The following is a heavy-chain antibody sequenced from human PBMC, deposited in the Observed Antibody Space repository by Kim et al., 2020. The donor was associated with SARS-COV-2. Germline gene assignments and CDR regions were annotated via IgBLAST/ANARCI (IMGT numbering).Heavy chain of an antibody. CDR3: ARGVDY. CDR1: GGSISSYY. Sequence: SETLSLTCTVSGGSISSYYWSWIRQPPGKGLEWIGFIYYSGSTNYNPSLKSRVTISVDTSKNQFSLKLSSVTAADTAVYYCARGVDYWGQGTLVTVSS. J-gene: IGHJ4*02. CDR2: IYYSGST. V-gene: IGHV4-59*01.